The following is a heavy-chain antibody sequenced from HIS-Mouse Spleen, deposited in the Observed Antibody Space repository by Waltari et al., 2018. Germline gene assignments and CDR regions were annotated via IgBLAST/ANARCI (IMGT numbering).Heavy chain of an antibody. Sequence: QLQLQESGPGLVKPSETLSLPCTVSVASISSSSYYWGCICQPPGTGLEWIGSIYYSGSTYYNPSLKSRVTISVDTSKNQFSLKLSSVTAADTAVYYCAREIPYSSSWYDWYFDLWGRGTLVTVSS. CDR2: IYYSGST. CDR1: VASISSSSYY. CDR3: AREIPYSSSWYDWYFDL. V-gene: IGHV4-39*07. D-gene: IGHD6-13*01. J-gene: IGHJ2*01.